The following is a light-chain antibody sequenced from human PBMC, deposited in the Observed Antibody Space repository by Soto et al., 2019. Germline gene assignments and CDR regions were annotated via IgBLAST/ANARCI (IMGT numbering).Light chain of an antibody. CDR2: GAS. J-gene: IGKJ3*01. Sequence: IVLTQSPGTLSLSPGERATLSCRASQSVSSSFLAWYPQKPGQAPRLLIYGASSRATGIPDRFSGSGSGADFPLNINSLEPEDVAVYYCQQYSTSPFTFGPGTKVDIK. CDR1: QSVSSSF. V-gene: IGKV3-20*01. CDR3: QQYSTSPFT.